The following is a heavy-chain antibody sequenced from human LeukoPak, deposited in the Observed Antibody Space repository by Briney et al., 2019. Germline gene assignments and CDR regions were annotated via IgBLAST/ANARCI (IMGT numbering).Heavy chain of an antibody. CDR2: IYYSGST. CDR1: GGSISSYY. CDR3: ARDRGGVVGRFDP. Sequence: SETLSLTCTVSGGSISSYYWSWIRQPPGKGLEWIGYIYYSGSTNYNPSLKSRVTISVDTSKNQFSLKLSSVTAADTAVYYCARDRGGVVGRFDPWGQGTLVTVSS. J-gene: IGHJ5*02. V-gene: IGHV4-59*01. D-gene: IGHD2-2*01.